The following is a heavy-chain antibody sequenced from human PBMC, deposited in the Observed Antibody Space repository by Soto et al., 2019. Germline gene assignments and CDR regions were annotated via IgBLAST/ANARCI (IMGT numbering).Heavy chain of an antibody. CDR3: ARQTDYGDYTRHFDD. CDR2: IYHSGST. V-gene: IGHV4-30-2*01. D-gene: IGHD4-17*01. CDR1: GGSISSGGYS. J-gene: IGHJ4*02. Sequence: PSETLSLTCAVSGGSISSGGYSWSWIRQPPGKGLEWIGYIYHSGSTYYNPSLKSRVTISVDRSKNQFSLKLSSVTAADTAVYYCARQTDYGDYTRHFDDWGQGTLVTVSS.